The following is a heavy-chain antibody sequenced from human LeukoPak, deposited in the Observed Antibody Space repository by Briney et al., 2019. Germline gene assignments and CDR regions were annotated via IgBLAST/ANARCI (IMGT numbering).Heavy chain of an antibody. D-gene: IGHD7-27*01. J-gene: IGHJ6*02. CDR3: ARGSGRYYYYGGR. CDR2: INHSGST. V-gene: IGHV4-34*01. Sequence: SETLSLTCAAYGGSFSGYYWRWIRQPPGKGLEWIGEINHSGSTNYNPSLKSRVTISVDTSKNQFSLKLTSVTAADTAVYYCARGSGRYYYYGGRLGPRDHGRRLL. CDR1: GGSFSGYY.